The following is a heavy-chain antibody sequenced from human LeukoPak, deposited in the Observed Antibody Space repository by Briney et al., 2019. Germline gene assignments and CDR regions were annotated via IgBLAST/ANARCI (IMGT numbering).Heavy chain of an antibody. Sequence: ASVKVSCKASGYTFSGYYMHWVRQAPGQGVEWMGRINPNSGGTNYAQKFQGGVTMTRDTSIGTAYMELSSLTSDDTAVYYCARDGANKVRGVHYYYMDVWGKGTTVTVSS. V-gene: IGHV1-2*06. CDR3: ARDGANKVRGVHYYYMDV. CDR1: GYTFSGYY. J-gene: IGHJ6*03. D-gene: IGHD3-10*01. CDR2: INPNSGGT.